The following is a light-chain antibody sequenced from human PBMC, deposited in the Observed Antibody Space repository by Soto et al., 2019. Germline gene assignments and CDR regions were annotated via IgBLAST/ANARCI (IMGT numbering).Light chain of an antibody. CDR1: QSVSSSY. J-gene: IGKJ1*01. Sequence: IVLTQSPGTLSLSPGERATLSCRASQSVSSSYLAWYQQKPGQAPRLLINGASTRATGIPARFSGSGSGTEFSLTISSLQSEDFAVYYCQQYSDWPPTFGQGTKVDIK. CDR3: QQYSDWPPT. V-gene: IGKV3-15*01. CDR2: GAS.